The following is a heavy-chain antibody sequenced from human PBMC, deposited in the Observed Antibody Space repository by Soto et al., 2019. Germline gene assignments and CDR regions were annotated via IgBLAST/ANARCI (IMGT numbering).Heavy chain of an antibody. Sequence: GGSLRLSCAASGFTFSTYIMYWVRQAPGKGLEWVSLISNDGTDKYYADSVKGRFTISRDNSKNTVFLQMNSLRGDDTAMYYCARDRENILQFLERLEYYYYYGLDVWGQGTTVTVSS. CDR1: GFTFSTYI. V-gene: IGHV3-30*04. CDR3: ARDRENILQFLERLEYYYYYGLDV. CDR2: ISNDGTDK. J-gene: IGHJ6*02. D-gene: IGHD3-3*01.